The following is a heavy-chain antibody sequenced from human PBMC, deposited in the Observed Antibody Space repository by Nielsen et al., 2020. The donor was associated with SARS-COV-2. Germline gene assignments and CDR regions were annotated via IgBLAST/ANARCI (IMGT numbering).Heavy chain of an antibody. Sequence: SETLSLTCAVSGGSITSGGYSWSWIRQPPGKGLEWIGHISHSGSSYYNPSLKSRLTISVDTSKNQFSLKLSSVTAADTAVYYCARVCGVIAARSYNWFDPWGQGTLVTVSS. CDR3: ARVCGVIAARSYNWFDP. V-gene: IGHV4-30-2*01. CDR1: GGSITSGGYS. CDR2: ISHSGSS. D-gene: IGHD6-6*01. J-gene: IGHJ5*02.